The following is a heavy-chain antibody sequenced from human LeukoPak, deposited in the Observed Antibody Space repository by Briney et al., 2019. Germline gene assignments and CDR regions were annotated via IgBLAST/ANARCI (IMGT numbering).Heavy chain of an antibody. V-gene: IGHV1-8*01. D-gene: IGHD3-3*02. CDR3: ARGSNYYYYMDV. CDR2: MNPNSGNT. J-gene: IGHJ6*03. CDR1: GYLLTSYD. Sequence: ASVKVSCKASGYLLTSYDINWVRQATGQGLELLGWMNPNSGNTAYAQRFQDRVTMTANMSINTAYMELSSLTSEDTAIYYCARGSNYYYYMDVWGSGTTVTVAS.